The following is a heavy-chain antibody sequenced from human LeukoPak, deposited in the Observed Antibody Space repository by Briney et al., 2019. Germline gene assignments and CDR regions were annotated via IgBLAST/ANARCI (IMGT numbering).Heavy chain of an antibody. D-gene: IGHD6-19*01. J-gene: IGHJ4*02. V-gene: IGHV3-21*01. CDR2: ISSSSRDYI. CDR1: GFTFSTYS. CDR3: ARNPRADHYFEY. Sequence: GGSLRLSCAVSGFTFSTYSMNWVRQAPGKGLEWVASISSSSRDYIYYADSVKGRFTVSRDNAKNSVYLQMNSLRAEDTAVYYCARNPRADHYFEYWGLGTLVTVSS.